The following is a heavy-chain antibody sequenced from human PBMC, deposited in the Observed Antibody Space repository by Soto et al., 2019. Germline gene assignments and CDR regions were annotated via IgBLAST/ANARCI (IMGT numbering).Heavy chain of an antibody. CDR2: IYYSGST. CDR3: ARRREGWFDP. Sequence: SETLSLTCTVSGGSISSSSYYWGWIRQPPGKGLEWIGSIYYSGSTYYNPSLKSRVTISVDTSKNQFSLKLSSVTAADTAVYYCARRREGWFDPWGQGTLVTVSS. V-gene: IGHV4-39*01. CDR1: GGSISSSSYY. J-gene: IGHJ5*02.